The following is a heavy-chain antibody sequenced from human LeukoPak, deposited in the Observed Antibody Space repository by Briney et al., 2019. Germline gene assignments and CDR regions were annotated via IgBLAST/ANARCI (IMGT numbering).Heavy chain of an antibody. CDR3: AVRTLGTPVDY. D-gene: IGHD1-1*01. J-gene: IGHJ4*02. CDR1: GGSSIRYY. V-gene: IGHV4-59*01. Sequence: SETLSRTCSVSGGSSIRYYWNWIREPPGGGLEWIGYIYDTRNTNYSPSLKSRVTISVDTSKNQFSLRLNSVTAADTAIYYCAVRTLGTPVDYWGQGTLVTVSS. CDR2: IYDTRNT.